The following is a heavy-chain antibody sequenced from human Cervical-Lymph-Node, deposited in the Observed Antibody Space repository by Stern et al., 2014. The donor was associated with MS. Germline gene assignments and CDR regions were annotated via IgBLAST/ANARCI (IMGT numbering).Heavy chain of an antibody. D-gene: IGHD3-10*01. V-gene: IGHV1-24*01. CDR3: ATDRVVK. CDR2: FDAEDGET. CDR1: GHPPSELA. Sequence: VQLVESGAEVKKPGASVTVSCNVAGHPPSELAMHWLRQLPTRRLEWMGQFDAEDGETVYAQQFQGRLSMTEDTSTGTAYMTLTALRSEDTAVYYCATDRVVKWGPGTLVTVSS. J-gene: IGHJ4*02.